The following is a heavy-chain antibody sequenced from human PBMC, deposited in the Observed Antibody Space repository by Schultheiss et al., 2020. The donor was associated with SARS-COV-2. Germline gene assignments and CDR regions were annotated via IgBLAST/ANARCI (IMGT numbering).Heavy chain of an antibody. Sequence: ASVKVSCKASGGTFSSYAISWVRQAPGQGLEWMGWMNPNSGNTGYAQKFQGRVTMTRNTSISTAYMELSSLRSEDTAVYYCARGSRHYFDYWGQGTLVTVSS. CDR1: GGTFSSYA. CDR3: ARGSRHYFDY. J-gene: IGHJ4*02. CDR2: MNPNSGNT. V-gene: IGHV1-8*02.